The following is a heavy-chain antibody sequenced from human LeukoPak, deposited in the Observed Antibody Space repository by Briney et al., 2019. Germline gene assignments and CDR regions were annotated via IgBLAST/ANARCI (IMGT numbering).Heavy chain of an antibody. J-gene: IGHJ4*02. CDR2: INPNSGGT. D-gene: IGHD1-26*01. V-gene: IGHV1-2*02. CDR1: GYTFTGYY. CDR3: ARRSGSYSLEDFYDY. Sequence: ASVKVSCKASGYTFTGYYMHWVRQAPGQGLEWMGWINPNSGGTNYAQKFQGRVTMTRDTSISTAYMELSRLRSDDTAVYYCARRSGSYSLEDFYDYWGQGTLVTVSS.